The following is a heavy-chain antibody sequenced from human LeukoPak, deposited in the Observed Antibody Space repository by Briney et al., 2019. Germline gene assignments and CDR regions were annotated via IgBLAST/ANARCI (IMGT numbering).Heavy chain of an antibody. Sequence: GGSLRLSCAASGFTFSSYWMSWVRQAPGKGLEWVANIKQDGSEKFCVDSVKGRFTISRDNAKNSLYLQMNSLRAEDTAVYYCARELERRWDYYYGMDVWGQGTTVTVSS. V-gene: IGHV3-7*01. CDR1: GFTFSSYW. CDR2: IKQDGSEK. CDR3: ARELERRWDYYYGMDV. D-gene: IGHD1-1*01. J-gene: IGHJ6*02.